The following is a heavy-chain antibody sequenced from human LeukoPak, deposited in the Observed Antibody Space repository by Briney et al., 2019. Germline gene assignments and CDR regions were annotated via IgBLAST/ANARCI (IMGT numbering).Heavy chain of an antibody. CDR2: ISWNSGSI. CDR3: AKDRSGYDFGGPDY. CDR1: GFTFHDHA. Sequence: GGSLRLSCAASGFTFHDHAMHWVRQAPGKGLEWVSGISWNSGSIVYADSVKGRFTISRDNSKDTLYLQMNSLRAEDTAVYYCAKDRSGYDFGGPDYWGQGTLVTVSS. V-gene: IGHV3-9*01. D-gene: IGHD5-12*01. J-gene: IGHJ4*02.